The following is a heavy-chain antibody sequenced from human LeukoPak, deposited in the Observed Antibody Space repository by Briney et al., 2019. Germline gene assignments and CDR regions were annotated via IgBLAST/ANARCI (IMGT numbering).Heavy chain of an antibody. V-gene: IGHV1-46*01. CDR2: INPSGGNT. Sequence: VASVKVSCKASGYTFTSYFMYWVRQAPGQGLEWMGIINPSGGNTNYAQRFQGRVTMTRDTSTSTAYMELRSLRSDDTAVYYCARESIAVAGTLTRYYYYMDVWGKGTTVTVSS. CDR3: ARESIAVAGTLTRYYYYMDV. J-gene: IGHJ6*03. CDR1: GYTFTSYF. D-gene: IGHD6-19*01.